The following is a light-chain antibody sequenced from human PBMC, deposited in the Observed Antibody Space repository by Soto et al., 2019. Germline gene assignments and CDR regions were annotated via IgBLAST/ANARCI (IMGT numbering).Light chain of an antibody. Sequence: IQMTQSPSTLSASVGGRCSITCRASQSISSWLAWYQQKPGKAPKVLIYDASSLESGVPSRFSGSGSGTEFSLTISSLQPDDFATYYCQQYNHYWTFGQGTKVDIK. CDR2: DAS. CDR1: QSISSW. V-gene: IGKV1-5*01. J-gene: IGKJ1*01. CDR3: QQYNHYWT.